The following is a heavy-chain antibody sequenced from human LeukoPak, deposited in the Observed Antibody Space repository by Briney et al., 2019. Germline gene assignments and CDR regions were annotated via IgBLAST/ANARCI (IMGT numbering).Heavy chain of an antibody. CDR2: IKSKTDGGTP. J-gene: IGHJ4*02. V-gene: IGHV3-15*01. D-gene: IGHD2-15*01. CDR1: GFIFSNAW. CDR3: TTYSGSAGAGLHFDY. Sequence: GGSLRLSCAASGFIFSNAWMSWVRQAPGKGLEWVGLIKSKTDGGTPDSAAPVKGRFTISRDDSKNTLYLQMNSLKTEDTAVYYCTTYSGSAGAGLHFDYWGQGTLLTVSS.